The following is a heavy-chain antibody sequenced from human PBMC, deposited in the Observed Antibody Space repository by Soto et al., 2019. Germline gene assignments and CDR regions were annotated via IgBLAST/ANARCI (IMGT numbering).Heavy chain of an antibody. CDR1: GCSMSSSSYY. J-gene: IGHJ4*02. V-gene: IGHV4-39*01. Sequence: PXETLSLTCAVAGCSMSSSSYYWGWIRQPRGKGLEWIGSIYYSGSTYYNPSLKSRVTISVDTSKNQFSLKLSSVTAADTAVYYCARHVVTSSPAGGFDYWGQGTLVTVSS. CDR3: ARHVVTSSPAGGFDY. D-gene: IGHD2-15*01. CDR2: IYYSGST.